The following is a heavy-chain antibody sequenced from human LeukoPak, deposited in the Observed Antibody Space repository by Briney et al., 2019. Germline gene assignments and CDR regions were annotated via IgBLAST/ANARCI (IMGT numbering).Heavy chain of an antibody. CDR2: FDPEDGET. D-gene: IGHD2-21*01. CDR3: ARHLNPISYFDY. J-gene: IGHJ4*02. CDR1: GYTLTELS. V-gene: IGHV1-24*01. Sequence: ASVKVSCKVSGYTLTELSMHWVRQAPGKGLEWMGGFDPEDGETIYAQKFQGRVTITADESTSTAYMELSSLRSEDTAVYYCARHLNPISYFDYWGQGTLVTVSS.